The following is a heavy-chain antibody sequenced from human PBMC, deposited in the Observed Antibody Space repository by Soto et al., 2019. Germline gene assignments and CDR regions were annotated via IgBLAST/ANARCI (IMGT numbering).Heavy chain of an antibody. D-gene: IGHD3-3*01. CDR2: INAGNGNT. CDR3: ARENYDVWSGYYCYYYGMDV. Sequence: ASVKVSCKASGYTFTSYAMHWVRQAPGQRLEWMGWINAGNGNTKYSQKFQGRVTITRDTSASTAYMELSSLRSDDTAVYYCARENYDVWSGYYCYYYGMDVWGQGTTVTVSS. CDR1: GYTFTSYA. J-gene: IGHJ6*02. V-gene: IGHV1-3*01.